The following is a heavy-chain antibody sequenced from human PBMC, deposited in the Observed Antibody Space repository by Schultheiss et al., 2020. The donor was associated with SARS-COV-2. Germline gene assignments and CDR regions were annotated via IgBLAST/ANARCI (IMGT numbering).Heavy chain of an antibody. Sequence: GGSLRLSCAASGFTFSSYWMHWVRQAPGKGLVWVSRISSDGSSTSYADSVKGRFTISRDNAKNTLYLQMNSLRAEDTAVYYCARGIGASGKEIPFGYWGQGTLVTVSS. D-gene: IGHD2-21*01. CDR3: ARGIGASGKEIPFGY. J-gene: IGHJ4*02. CDR1: GFTFSSYW. V-gene: IGHV3-74*01. CDR2: ISSDGSST.